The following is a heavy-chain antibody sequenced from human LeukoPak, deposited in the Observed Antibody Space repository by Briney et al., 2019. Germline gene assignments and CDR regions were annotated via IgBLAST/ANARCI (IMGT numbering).Heavy chain of an antibody. CDR3: ARGGGLDV. V-gene: IGHV3-7*03. J-gene: IGHJ6*02. D-gene: IGHD3-16*01. Sequence: GGSLRLSCAASGFTFSSYWMNWARQAPGKGLEWVASINHNGNVNYYVDSVKGRFTISRDNAKNSLYLQMSILRAEDTAVYFCARGGGLDVWGQGATVTVSS. CDR2: INHNGNVN. CDR1: GFTFSSYW.